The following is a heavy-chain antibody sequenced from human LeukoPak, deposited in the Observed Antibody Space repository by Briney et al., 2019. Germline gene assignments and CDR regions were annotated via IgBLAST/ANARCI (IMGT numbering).Heavy chain of an antibody. V-gene: IGHV3-23*01. CDR1: RFTFSSYW. D-gene: IGHD4-17*01. J-gene: IGHJ3*02. CDR3: ASTVYGDFPDAFDI. Sequence: PGGSLRLSCTASRFTFSSYWMNWVRQAPGKGLEWVSAISGSGGSTYYADSVKGRFTISRDNSKNTLYLQMNSLRAEDTAVYYCASTVYGDFPDAFDIWGQGTMVTVSS. CDR2: ISGSGGST.